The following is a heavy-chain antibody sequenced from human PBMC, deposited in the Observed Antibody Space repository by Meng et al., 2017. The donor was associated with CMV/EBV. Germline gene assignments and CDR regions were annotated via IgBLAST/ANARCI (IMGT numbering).Heavy chain of an antibody. CDR3: ARDGEASLAWGTPSTSEINYYFYSMDV. CDR1: GFTFSSHS. J-gene: IGHJ6*04. CDR2: VSYDGSNK. V-gene: IGHV3-30*04. D-gene: IGHD3-10*01. Sequence: GESLKIFCSASGFTFSSHSIHRVRQAPGKGLEWVAVVSYDGSNKYYADPVKGRFTISRDNSKNTLYLQMNSLRAEDTAVYYYARDGEASLAWGTPSTSEINYYFYSMDVWGKGTTVTVS.